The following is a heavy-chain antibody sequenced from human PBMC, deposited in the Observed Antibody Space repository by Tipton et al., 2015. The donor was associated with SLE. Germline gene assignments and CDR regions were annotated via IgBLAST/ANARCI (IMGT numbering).Heavy chain of an antibody. Sequence: TLSLTCTVSGGSISSYYWSWTPQPPGKGLEWIGYIYYSGSTNYNPSLKSRVTISVDTSKNQFSLKLSSVTAADTAVYYCARALGYMDVWGKGTTVTVSS. V-gene: IGHV4-59*01. J-gene: IGHJ6*03. CDR1: GGSISSYY. D-gene: IGHD3-16*01. CDR2: IYYSGST. CDR3: ARALGYMDV.